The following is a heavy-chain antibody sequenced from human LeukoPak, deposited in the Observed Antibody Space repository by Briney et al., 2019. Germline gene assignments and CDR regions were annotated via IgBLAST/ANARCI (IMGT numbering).Heavy chain of an antibody. CDR1: GGTFSSYA. D-gene: IGHD6-6*01. Sequence: SVKVSCKASGGTFSSYAISWVRQALGQGLEWMGGIIPIFGTANYAQKFQGRVTITADESTSTAYMELSSLRSEDTAVYYCARGLEQLVRKRWGTYYYYMDVWGKGTTVTVSS. V-gene: IGHV1-69*13. J-gene: IGHJ6*03. CDR2: IIPIFGTA. CDR3: ARGLEQLVRKRWGTYYYYMDV.